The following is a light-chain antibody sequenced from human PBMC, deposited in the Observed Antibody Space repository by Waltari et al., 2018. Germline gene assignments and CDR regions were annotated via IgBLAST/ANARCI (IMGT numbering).Light chain of an antibody. V-gene: IGKV1-12*02. CDR3: QQANTNTFPPT. CDR2: AAS. Sequence: DIQMTQSPSSVSASVGDRVTITWRASQGISSWLAGYQQKPGKAPKPRIYAASRLQSGVPSRFSGSGSGTQFTLTISSLQPEDFATYYCQQANTNTFPPTFGQGTKVEIK. J-gene: IGKJ1*01. CDR1: QGISSW.